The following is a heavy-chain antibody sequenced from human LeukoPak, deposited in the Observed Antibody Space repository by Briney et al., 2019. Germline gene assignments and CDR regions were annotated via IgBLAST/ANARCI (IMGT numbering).Heavy chain of an antibody. Sequence: SETLSLTCTVSGGSISSYYWSWIRQPPGKGLEWIGNIYYSGSTNYNPSLKSRVTISVDTSKNQFSLKLSSVTAADTAVYYCARRGDGYNDYWGQGTLVTVSS. CDR2: IYYSGST. D-gene: IGHD5-24*01. J-gene: IGHJ4*02. CDR1: GGSISSYY. CDR3: ARRGDGYNDY. V-gene: IGHV4-59*08.